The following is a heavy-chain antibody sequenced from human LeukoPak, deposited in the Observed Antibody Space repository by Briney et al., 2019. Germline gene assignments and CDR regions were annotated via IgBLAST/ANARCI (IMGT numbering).Heavy chain of an antibody. J-gene: IGHJ4*02. V-gene: IGHV3-21*01. CDR2: IGSSDSYI. CDR3: ARRATTERGHSYGLDF. D-gene: IGHD5-18*01. Sequence: GGSLRLSCAASGFTFSSYAMSWVRQAPGKGLEWVSSIGSSDSYIYYADSLTGRFTISRDNAKNSLYLQMNSLRAEDTAMYYCARRATTERGHSYGLDFWGQGTLVTVSS. CDR1: GFTFSSYA.